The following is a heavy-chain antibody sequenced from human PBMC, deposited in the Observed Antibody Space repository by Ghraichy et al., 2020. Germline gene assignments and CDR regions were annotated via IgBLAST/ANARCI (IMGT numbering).Heavy chain of an antibody. J-gene: IGHJ6*02. D-gene: IGHD2-15*01. CDR3: ARGGCSGGSCYDRYYYYYGMDV. Sequence: SETLSLTCTVSGGSISSGGYYWSWIRQHPGKGLEWIGYIYYSGSTYYNPSLKSRVTISVDTSKNQFSLKLSSVTAADTAVYYCARGGCSGGSCYDRYYYYYGMDVWGQGTTVTVSS. CDR1: GGSISSGGYY. V-gene: IGHV4-31*03. CDR2: IYYSGST.